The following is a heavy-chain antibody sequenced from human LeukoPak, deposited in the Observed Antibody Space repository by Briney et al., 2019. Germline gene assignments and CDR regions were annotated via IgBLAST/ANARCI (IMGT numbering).Heavy chain of an antibody. CDR3: ARDPYGDCVNFRY. J-gene: IGHJ4*02. D-gene: IGHD4-17*01. CDR1: GGSFSAYS. V-gene: IGHV4-34*01. CDR2: INNSGST. Sequence: PWETLSLTCAAYGGSFSAYSWSWIRQPPGKGLEWIGEINNSGSTNYNPSLKSRVTISVDTSKNQFSLKLSSVTAADTAVYYCARDPYGDCVNFRYWGQETVVSVSS.